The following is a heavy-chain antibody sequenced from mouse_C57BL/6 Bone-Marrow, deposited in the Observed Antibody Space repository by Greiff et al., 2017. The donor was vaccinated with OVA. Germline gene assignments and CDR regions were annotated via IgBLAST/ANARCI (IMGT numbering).Heavy chain of an antibody. D-gene: IGHD1-1*01. V-gene: IGHV5-6*01. CDR2: ISSGGSYT. J-gene: IGHJ2*01. CDR1: GFTFSSYG. CDR3: AREGLLLKDY. Sequence: EVKLQESGGDLVKPGGSLKLSCAASGFTFSSYGMSWVRQTPDKRLEWVATISSGGSYTYYPDSVKGRFPISRDNAKNTLYLQMSSLKSEDTAMYYCAREGLLLKDYWGQGTTLTVSS.